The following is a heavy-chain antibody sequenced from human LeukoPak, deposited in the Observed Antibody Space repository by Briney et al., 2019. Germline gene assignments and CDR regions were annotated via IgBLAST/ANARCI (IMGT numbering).Heavy chain of an antibody. CDR2: IYSGGST. CDR3: ERDGYGDYGPFDY. Sequence: GGSLRLSCAASGFTVSSNYMSWVRQAPGKGLEWVSVIYSGGSTYYADSVKGRFTISRDNSKNTLYLQMNSLRAEDTAVYYCERDGYGDYGPFDYWGQGTLVTVSS. D-gene: IGHD4-17*01. J-gene: IGHJ4*02. V-gene: IGHV3-53*01. CDR1: GFTVSSNY.